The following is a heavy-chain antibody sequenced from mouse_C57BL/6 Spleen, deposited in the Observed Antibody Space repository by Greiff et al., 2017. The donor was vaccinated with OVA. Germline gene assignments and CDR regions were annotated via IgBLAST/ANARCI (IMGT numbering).Heavy chain of an antibody. Sequence: EVQLHQSGPELVKPGASVKISCKASGYTFTDYYMNWVKQSHGKSLEWIGDINPNNGGTSYNQKFKGKATLTVDKSSSTAYMALRSLTSEDSAVYYCARATTVVATDYWGQGTTLTVSS. CDR1: GYTFTDYY. V-gene: IGHV1-26*01. J-gene: IGHJ2*01. CDR2: INPNNGGT. CDR3: ARATTVVATDY. D-gene: IGHD1-1*01.